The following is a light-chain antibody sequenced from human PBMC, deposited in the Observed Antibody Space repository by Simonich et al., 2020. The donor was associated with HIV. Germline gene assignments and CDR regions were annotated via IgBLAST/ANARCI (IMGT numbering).Light chain of an antibody. V-gene: IGKV1-39*01. CDR2: AAS. J-gene: IGKJ2*01. Sequence: DIQMTQSPSSLSASVGDRVTITGRASQSISSYLNWYQQKPGKAPKLLIYAASSLQSGVPSRFSGSGSGTDFTLTISSLQPEDFATYYCQQSYSTIAFGQGTKVEIK. CDR1: QSISSY. CDR3: QQSYSTIA.